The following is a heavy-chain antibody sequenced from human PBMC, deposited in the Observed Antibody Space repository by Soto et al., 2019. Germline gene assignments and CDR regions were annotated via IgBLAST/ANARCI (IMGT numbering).Heavy chain of an antibody. CDR3: ESHILVFDY. J-gene: IGHJ4*02. D-gene: IGHD1-26*01. CDR1: GFTFSSYA. Sequence: GVSLRLSCAASGFTFSSYAMHWVRQAPGKGLEWVAVISYDGTNKYYADSVKGRFTISRDNSKNTLYLQMNSLRAEDTAVYYCESHILVFDYWGQGTLVTVSA. V-gene: IGHV3-30-3*01. CDR2: ISYDGTNK.